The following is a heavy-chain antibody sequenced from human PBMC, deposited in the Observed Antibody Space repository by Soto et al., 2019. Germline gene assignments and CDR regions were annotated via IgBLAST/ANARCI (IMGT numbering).Heavy chain of an antibody. CDR2: SYYSGST. J-gene: IGHJ5*02. D-gene: IGHD4-17*01. V-gene: IGHV4-59*08. CDR3: ARDAHYVGRGWFDP. CDR1: GGSISSYY. Sequence: QVQLQESGPGLVKPSETLSLTCTVSGGSISSYYWSWIRQPPGKGLEWIGYSYYSGSTNYNPSPKSRVTISVDTSKNQFSLKLSSVTAADTAVYYCARDAHYVGRGWFDPWGQGTLVTVSS.